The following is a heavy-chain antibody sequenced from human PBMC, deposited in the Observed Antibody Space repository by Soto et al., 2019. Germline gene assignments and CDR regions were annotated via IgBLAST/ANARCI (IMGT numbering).Heavy chain of an antibody. CDR2: IYPGDSET. Sequence: GESLKISCKGSGYNLTTFWIGWVRQVPGKGLEWMGIIYPGDSETKYSLDFEGQVTISADRSTNTAYLQWRSLRASDTAMYYCARLGFPGAIYFDSWGLGTLVTVSS. J-gene: IGHJ4*02. V-gene: IGHV5-51*01. CDR3: ARLGFPGAIYFDS. CDR1: GYNLTTFW.